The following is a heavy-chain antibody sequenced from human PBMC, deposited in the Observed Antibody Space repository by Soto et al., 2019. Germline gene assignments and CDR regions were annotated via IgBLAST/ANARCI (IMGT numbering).Heavy chain of an antibody. V-gene: IGHV4-4*07. J-gene: IGHJ4*02. CDR2: IYTSGST. D-gene: IGHD1-26*01. Sequence: SLTCTVSGCSISSYYWSWIWQPAGKGLEWIGRIYTSGSTNYNPSLKSRVTMSVDTTKTQFSLKLSSVTAGEPAVFYCASGDEDSYCDFDYWGQGTLVTVSS. CDR3: ASGDEDSYCDFDY. CDR1: GCSISSYY.